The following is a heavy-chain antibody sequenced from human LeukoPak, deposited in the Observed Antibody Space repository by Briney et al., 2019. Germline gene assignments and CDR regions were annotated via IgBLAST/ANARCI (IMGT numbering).Heavy chain of an antibody. J-gene: IGHJ4*02. V-gene: IGHV5-51*01. D-gene: IGHD3-10*01. CDR2: IYPGDSYT. CDR1: GYSFTSSW. Sequence: GESLKISCKGSGYSFTSSWVGWVRHMPGKGLEWVGIIYPGDSYTRYSPSFQGQVTISADKSISTAYLQWSSLKAADTAMYYCARQRSSRDRFDYWGQGTLVTVSS. CDR3: ARQRSSRDRFDY.